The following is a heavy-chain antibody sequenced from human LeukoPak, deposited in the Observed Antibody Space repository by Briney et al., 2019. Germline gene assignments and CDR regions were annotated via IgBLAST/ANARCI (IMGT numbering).Heavy chain of an antibody. J-gene: IGHJ4*02. CDR2: VNHSGYT. CDR1: GTSFTSYY. CDR3: ARMTTGHDY. D-gene: IGHD4-17*01. Sequence: SETLSLTCGVSGTSFTSYYWSWIRQTPGKGLEWTGEVNHSGYTNMSPSLKSRVTISVDTSKNQFSLMMTSVTAADTAVYFCARMTTGHDYWGQGTLVTVSS. V-gene: IGHV4-34*01.